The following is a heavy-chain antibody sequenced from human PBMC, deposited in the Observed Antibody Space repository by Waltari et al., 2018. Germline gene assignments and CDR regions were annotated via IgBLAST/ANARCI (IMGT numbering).Heavy chain of an antibody. CDR2: IYYSGST. CDR3: ARDRTGIAVAAPYWYFDL. CDR1: GGSISSYY. D-gene: IGHD6-19*01. V-gene: IGHV4-59*01. Sequence: QVQLQESGPGLVKPSETLSLTCTVSGGSISSYYWSWIRQPPGKGLEWIGYIYYSGSTNYIPSLKSRVTISVDTSKNQFSLKLSSVTAADTAVYYCARDRTGIAVAAPYWYFDLWGRGTLVTVSS. J-gene: IGHJ2*01.